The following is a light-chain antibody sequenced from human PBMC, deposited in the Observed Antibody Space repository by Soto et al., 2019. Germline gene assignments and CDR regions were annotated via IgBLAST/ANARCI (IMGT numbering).Light chain of an antibody. CDR2: DNN. J-gene: IGLJ1*01. V-gene: IGLV1-51*01. CDR3: CSYVGASIYV. Sequence: QSVLTQPPSVSAAPGQRVSISCSGSSSSIGTHYVAWYQQVPGTPPKLLIYDNNKRPSGTPDRFSGSKSGTSATLGITGLQTGDEADYYCCSYVGASIYVFGTGTKLTVL. CDR1: SSSIGTHY.